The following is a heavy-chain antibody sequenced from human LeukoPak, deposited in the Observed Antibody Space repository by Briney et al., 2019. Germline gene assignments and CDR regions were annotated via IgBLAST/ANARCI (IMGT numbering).Heavy chain of an antibody. CDR1: GGSISSHY. J-gene: IGHJ5*02. Sequence: SETLSLTCTVSGGSISSHYWSWIRQPPGKGLEWIGYIYYSGSTNYNPSLKSRVTISVDTSKNQFSLKLSSVTAADTAVYYCARVDGGGCSDPWGREPLVTVSP. V-gene: IGHV4-59*11. CDR3: ARVDGGGCSDP. D-gene: IGHD3-16*01. CDR2: IYYSGST.